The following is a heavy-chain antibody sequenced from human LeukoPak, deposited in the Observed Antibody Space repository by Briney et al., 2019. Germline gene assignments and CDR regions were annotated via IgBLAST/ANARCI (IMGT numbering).Heavy chain of an antibody. V-gene: IGHV4-38-2*02. CDR1: GYSISSGYY. D-gene: IGHD1-26*01. J-gene: IGHJ6*03. CDR2: ICHSGST. Sequence: SETLSLTCTVSGYSISSGYYWGWIRQPPGKGLEWIGSICHSGSTYYNPSLKSRVTISVDTSKNQFSLKLSSVTAADTAVYYCARVPGATGYYYYMDVWGKGTTVTVSS. CDR3: ARVPGATGYYYYMDV.